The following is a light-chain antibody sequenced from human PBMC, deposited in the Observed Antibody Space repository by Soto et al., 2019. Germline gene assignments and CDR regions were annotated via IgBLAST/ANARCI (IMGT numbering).Light chain of an antibody. CDR2: TTS. V-gene: IGKV1-9*01. J-gene: IGKJ5*01. CDR1: QGLAGN. CDR3: QQFRSYPLT. Sequence: DIQLTQSPSFLSASVGDRVTITCRASQGLAGNLAWYQQKPGKAPNLLIYTTSTLQSGVPSRFSGSGSGTEFTLTISSLQSEDFATYYCQQFRSYPLTFGQGTRLEIK.